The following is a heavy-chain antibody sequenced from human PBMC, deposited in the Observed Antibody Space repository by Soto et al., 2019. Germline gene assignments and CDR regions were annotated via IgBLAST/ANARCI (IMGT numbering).Heavy chain of an antibody. CDR3: VRDNPRYSRGADD. V-gene: IGHV3-15*07. CDR2: IKSKPAGGTT. Sequence: EVQLVESGGGLVKPGGSLRLTCAASGFSFSDAWMNWVRQVPGKGLEWVGHIKSKPAGGTTDYAAPVKGRFSISRDDSKNTVYLQMNSLRTEDTALYYCVRDNPRYSRGADDWGQGTLVTVSS. CDR1: GFSFSDAW. J-gene: IGHJ4*02. D-gene: IGHD6-13*01.